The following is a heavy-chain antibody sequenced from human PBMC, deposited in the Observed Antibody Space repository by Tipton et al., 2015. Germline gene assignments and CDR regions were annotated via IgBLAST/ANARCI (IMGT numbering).Heavy chain of an antibody. CDR1: GGSISSSSYY. V-gene: IGHV4-39*01. D-gene: IGHD5-24*01. CDR2: IYYSGNT. CDR3: GRRLRDGHNDPVDY. Sequence: TLSLTCTVSGGSISSSSYYWGWIRQPPGKGLEWIGTIYYSGNTYYNPSLKSRVTIFVDTSKNQFSLRLGSVAAADTAVYYCGRRLRDGHNDPVDYWGQGTLVTVSS. J-gene: IGHJ4*02.